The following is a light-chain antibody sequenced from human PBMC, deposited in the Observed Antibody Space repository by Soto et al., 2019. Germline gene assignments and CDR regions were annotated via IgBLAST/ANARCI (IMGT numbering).Light chain of an antibody. CDR2: KAS. CDR3: QQYDSYSYT. V-gene: IGKV1-5*03. CDR1: DDVSQW. J-gene: IGKJ2*01. Sequence: DIQMTQSPSTLSASVGDTVTITCRASDDVSQWLAWYQQKPGKAPKLLIYKASNLESGVPSRFSGRGSGTEFTLTIRSLQPDDFATYYCQQYDSYSYTFGQGTK.